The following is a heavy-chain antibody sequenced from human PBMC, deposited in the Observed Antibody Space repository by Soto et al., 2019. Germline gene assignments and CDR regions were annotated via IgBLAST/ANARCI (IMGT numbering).Heavy chain of an antibody. CDR1: GFTFSSYG. V-gene: IGHV3-30*18. CDR2: ISYDGSNK. CDR3: AKLGYSSGFDY. Sequence: GGSLRLSCAASGFTFSSYGMHWVRQAPGKGLEWVAVISYDGSNKYYADSVKGRFTISRDKSKNTLYLQMNSLRAEDTAVYYCAKLGYSSGFDYWGQGTLVTVSS. D-gene: IGHD6-19*01. J-gene: IGHJ4*02.